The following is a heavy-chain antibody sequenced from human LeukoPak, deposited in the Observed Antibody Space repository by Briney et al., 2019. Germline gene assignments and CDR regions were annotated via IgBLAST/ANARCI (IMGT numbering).Heavy chain of an antibody. Sequence: GGSLRLSCAASGFTFSSYSMNWVRQAPGKGLEWVSSISSSSSYIYYADSVKGRFTISRDNAKNSLYLQMNSLRAEDTAVYYCAKEAWNYDSSGYSLVWGILPLGPNFDYWGQGTLVTVSS. CDR2: ISSSSSYI. CDR3: AKEAWNYDSSGYSLVWGILPLGPNFDY. J-gene: IGHJ4*02. CDR1: GFTFSSYS. V-gene: IGHV3-21*04. D-gene: IGHD3-22*01.